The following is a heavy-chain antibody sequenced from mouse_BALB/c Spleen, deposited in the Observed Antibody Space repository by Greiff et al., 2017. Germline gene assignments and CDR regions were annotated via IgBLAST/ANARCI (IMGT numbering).Heavy chain of an antibody. J-gene: IGHJ1*01. CDR3: ARESYYYYGSSWYFDV. V-gene: IGHV5-6-3*01. Sequence: EVKLVESGGGLVQPGGSLKLSCAASGFTFSSYGMSWVRHTPDKRLELVATINSNGGSTYYPDSVKGRFTISRDNAKNTLYLQMSSLKSEDTAMYYCARESYYYYGSSWYFDVWGAGTTVTVSS. D-gene: IGHD1-1*01. CDR2: INSNGGST. CDR1: GFTFSSYG.